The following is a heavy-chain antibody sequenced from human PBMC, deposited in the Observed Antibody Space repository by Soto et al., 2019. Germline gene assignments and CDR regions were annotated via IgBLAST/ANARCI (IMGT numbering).Heavy chain of an antibody. V-gene: IGHV1-2*06. D-gene: IGHD2-15*01. CDR1: AYRFTGYY. CDR2: INPNTGGT. Sequence: ASVKVSCKASAYRFTGYYMHWVRQAPGQGLEWMGRINPNTGGTNYAQKFQGRVTLTRDTSISTAYMELSSLRSDDTAVYYCARDREYCSGASCFSTWFGPWGQETLVTVSS. J-gene: IGHJ5*02. CDR3: ARDREYCSGASCFSTWFGP.